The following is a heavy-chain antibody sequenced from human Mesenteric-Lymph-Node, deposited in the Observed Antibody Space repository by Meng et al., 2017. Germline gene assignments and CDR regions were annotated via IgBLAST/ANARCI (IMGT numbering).Heavy chain of an antibody. CDR3: ARDTPGLLFDY. CDR1: GFTFSSYT. V-gene: IGHV3-21*01. CDR2: ISSSSNYI. D-gene: IGHD5-18*01. J-gene: IGHJ4*02. Sequence: EVRLVESGGGLVKPGGSLRLSCAASGFTFSSYTMNWVRRAPGKGLEWVSSISSSSNYIYSADSVKGRFTISRDNAKNSLYLQMNSLRAEDTAVYYCARDTPGLLFDYWGQGTLVTVSS.